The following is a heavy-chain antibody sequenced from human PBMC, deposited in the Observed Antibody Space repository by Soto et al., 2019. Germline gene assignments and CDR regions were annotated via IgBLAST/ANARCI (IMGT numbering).Heavy chain of an antibody. Sequence: EVQLVESGGGLVQPGRSLRLSCAASGFTFDDFAMHWVRQAPGKGLEWVSGISWNSVMIGYADSVKGRFTISRDNAKNSLYLQRNSRRAEDTALYFCAKDNRADRGAFDYWGQGTLVSVFS. CDR2: ISWNSVMI. CDR1: GFTFDDFA. CDR3: AKDNRADRGAFDY. D-gene: IGHD3-10*01. V-gene: IGHV3-9*01. J-gene: IGHJ4*02.